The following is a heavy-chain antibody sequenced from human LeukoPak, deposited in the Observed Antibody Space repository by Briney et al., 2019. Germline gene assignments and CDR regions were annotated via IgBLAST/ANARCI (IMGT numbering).Heavy chain of an antibody. D-gene: IGHD2-15*01. J-gene: IGHJ5*02. Sequence: PSETLSLTCTVSGGSVSSGSYYWSWIRQPPGKGLEWIGYIYYSGSTNYNPSLKSRVTISVDTSKNQFSLKLSSVTAADTAVYYCASEAVHCSGGSCSEGWFDPWGQGTLVTVSS. CDR1: GGSVSSGSYY. CDR2: IYYSGST. V-gene: IGHV4-61*01. CDR3: ASEAVHCSGGSCSEGWFDP.